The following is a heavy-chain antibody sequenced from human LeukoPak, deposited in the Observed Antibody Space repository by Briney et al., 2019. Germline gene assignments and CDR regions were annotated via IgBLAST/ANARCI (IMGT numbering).Heavy chain of an antibody. V-gene: IGHV3-74*01. CDR1: GFTFSSYW. CDR2: INSDGSST. CDR3: ARGYGSGSYHDAFDI. J-gene: IGHJ3*02. Sequence: GGSLRLSCAASGFTFSSYWMHWVRQAPGKGLVWVSRINSDGSSTSYADSVKGRFTISRDNAKNTLCLQMNSLRAEDTAVYYCARGYGSGSYHDAFDIWGQGTMVTVSS. D-gene: IGHD3-10*01.